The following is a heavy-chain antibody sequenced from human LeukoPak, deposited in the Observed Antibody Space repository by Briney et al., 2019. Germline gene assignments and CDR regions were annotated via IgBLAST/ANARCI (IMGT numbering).Heavy chain of an antibody. J-gene: IGHJ5*02. CDR1: GGSISSGSYY. V-gene: IGHV4-61*02. CDR2: IYTSGST. D-gene: IGHD2-2*01. CDR3: ARYGPKPAATTGFDP. Sequence: SETLSLTCTVSGGSISSGSYYWSWIRQPAGKGLEWIGRIYTSGSTNYNPSLKSRVTISVDTSRNQFSLKLSSVTAADTAVYYCARYGPKPAATTGFDPWGQGTLVTVPS.